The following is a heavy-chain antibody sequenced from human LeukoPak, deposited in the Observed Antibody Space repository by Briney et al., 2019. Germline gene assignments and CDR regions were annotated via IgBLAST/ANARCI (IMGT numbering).Heavy chain of an antibody. V-gene: IGHV4-61*02. CDR1: GGSISSGSYY. Sequence: PSETLSLTCTVSGGSISSGSYYWSWIRQPAGTGLEWIGRIYTSGSTNYNPSLKSRVTISVDTSKNQFSLKLSSVTAADTAVYYCARVTGESAGYYYYYMDVWGKGTTVTVSS. CDR2: IYTSGST. J-gene: IGHJ6*03. D-gene: IGHD3-10*01. CDR3: ARVTGESAGYYYYYMDV.